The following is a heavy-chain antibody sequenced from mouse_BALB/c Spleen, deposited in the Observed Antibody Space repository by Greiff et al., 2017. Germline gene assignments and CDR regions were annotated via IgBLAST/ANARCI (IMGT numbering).Heavy chain of an antibody. CDR1: GFLLTSYG. CDR3: ARNEIYYGNSNAMDY. D-gene: IGHD1-1*01. V-gene: IGHV2-2*02. J-gene: IGHJ4*01. Sequence: QVQLQQSGPGLVQPSQSLSITCTVSGFLLTSYGVHWVRQSPGKGLEWLGVIWSGGSTDYNAAFISRLSISKDNSKSQVFFKMNSLQANDPAIYYCARNEIYYGNSNAMDYWGQGTSVTVAS. CDR2: IWSGGST.